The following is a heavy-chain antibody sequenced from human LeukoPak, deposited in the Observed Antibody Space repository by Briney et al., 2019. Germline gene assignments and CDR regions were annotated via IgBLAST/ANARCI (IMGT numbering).Heavy chain of an antibody. D-gene: IGHD3-22*01. J-gene: IGHJ4*02. Sequence: GGSLRLSCAASGFTFSSDSMNWVRQAPGKGLEWVSSISSSSSYIYYADSVKGRFTISRDNAKNSLYLQMNSLRAEDTAVYYCAAQLAYYYDSSGTIDYWGQGTLVTVSS. V-gene: IGHV3-21*01. CDR1: GFTFSSDS. CDR3: AAQLAYYYDSSGTIDY. CDR2: ISSSSSYI.